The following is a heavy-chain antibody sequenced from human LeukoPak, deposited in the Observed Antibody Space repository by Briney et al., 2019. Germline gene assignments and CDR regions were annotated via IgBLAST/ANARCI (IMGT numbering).Heavy chain of an antibody. CDR1: GFTFSSYG. Sequence: GGSLRLSCAASGFTFSSYGMHWVRQAPGKGLEWVAVISYDGSNKYYADSVKGRFTISRDNSKNTLCLQMNSLRAEDTAVYYCAKDLGYSYGSLSVFDYWGQGTLVTVSS. J-gene: IGHJ4*02. CDR2: ISYDGSNK. CDR3: AKDLGYSYGSLSVFDY. D-gene: IGHD5-18*01. V-gene: IGHV3-30*18.